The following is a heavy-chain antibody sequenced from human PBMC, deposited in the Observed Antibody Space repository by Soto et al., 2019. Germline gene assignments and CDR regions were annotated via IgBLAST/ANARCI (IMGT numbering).Heavy chain of an antibody. CDR2: IWYDGSNK. Sequence: GGSLRLSCAASGFTFSSYGMHWVRQAPGKGLEWVAVIWYDGSNKYYADSVKGRFTISRDNSKNTLYLQMNSLRAEDTAVYYCAVPAAMRNTQDAFDIWGQGTMVTVSS. D-gene: IGHD2-2*01. CDR1: GFTFSSYG. V-gene: IGHV3-33*01. J-gene: IGHJ3*02. CDR3: AVPAAMRNTQDAFDI.